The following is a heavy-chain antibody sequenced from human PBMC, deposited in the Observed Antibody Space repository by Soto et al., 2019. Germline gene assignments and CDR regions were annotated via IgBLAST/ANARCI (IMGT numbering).Heavy chain of an antibody. CDR2: ISSDGSST. CDR3: VRGGFYSSSDLGY. D-gene: IGHD6-6*01. CDR1: GFTFSKNW. J-gene: IGHJ4*02. V-gene: IGHV3-74*01. Sequence: GSLRLSCADSGFTFSKNWMHWVRQAPGKGLVWVSRISSDGSSTTYADSVKGRFTISRDNSRNTLYLQMNSLRAEDTAVYYCVRGGFYSSSDLGYWGQGTLVTVSS.